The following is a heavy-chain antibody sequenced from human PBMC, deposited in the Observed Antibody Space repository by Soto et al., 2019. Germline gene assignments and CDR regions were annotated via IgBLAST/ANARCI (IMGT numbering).Heavy chain of an antibody. D-gene: IGHD3-9*01. CDR1: GFTFSDYS. Sequence: EEQLVESGGGLVQWGGSLRLSCAASGFTFSDYSMNWVRQAPGKGLEWVSYISSGGSTIYYADSVKGRFTITRDNVKKSLYLQMYSLRDEATAVYYCARDRMRWTEILTGYLNNCEDWGPGTQVTVSS. J-gene: IGHJ4*02. CDR2: ISSGGSTI. V-gene: IGHV3-48*02. CDR3: ARDRMRWTEILTGYLNNCED.